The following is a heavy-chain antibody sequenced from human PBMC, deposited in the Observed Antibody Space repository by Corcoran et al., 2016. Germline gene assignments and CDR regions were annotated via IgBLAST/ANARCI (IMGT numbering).Heavy chain of an antibody. J-gene: IGHJ4*02. CDR2: INPSGGST. D-gene: IGHD2-8*01. CDR1: GYTFTSYY. CDR3: GREAMGYDDY. V-gene: IGHV1-46*01. Sequence: QVQLVQSGAEVKKPGASVKVSCKASGYTFTSYYMHWVRQAPGQGLEWMGIINPSGGSTSYAQKFQGRVTMTRDTSTSTVYMELRSLRSEDTAVYYGGREAMGYDDYWGQGTLVTVSS.